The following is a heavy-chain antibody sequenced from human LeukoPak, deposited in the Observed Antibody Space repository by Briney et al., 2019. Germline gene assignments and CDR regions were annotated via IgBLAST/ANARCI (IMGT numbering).Heavy chain of an antibody. D-gene: IGHD4-17*01. CDR3: ARTGSTVTMLYPFDH. V-gene: IGHV4-61*01. CDR2: IYYSGIT. CDR1: GGSVSSNTYH. Sequence: SSETLSLTCSVSGGSVSSNTYHWSWIRQPPGKGREWIGYIYYSGITNYNPSLKSRVSISVDTSKNQFSLKLSSVTAADTAVYYCARTGSTVTMLYPFDHWGQGTLVTVSS. J-gene: IGHJ4*02.